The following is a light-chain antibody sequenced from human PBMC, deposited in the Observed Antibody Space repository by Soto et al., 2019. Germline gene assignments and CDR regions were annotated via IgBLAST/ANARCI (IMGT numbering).Light chain of an antibody. Sequence: EIVMTQSPATLSVSPGERATLSCRASQSVSGNLVWYQQKPGRAPRLLIYGASTRATGIPARFSGSGSGTEFTLTISSLQSEDFAVYYCQQYNDWPPTFGQGTKVEIK. V-gene: IGKV3-15*01. CDR3: QQYNDWPPT. CDR2: GAS. J-gene: IGKJ1*01. CDR1: QSVSGN.